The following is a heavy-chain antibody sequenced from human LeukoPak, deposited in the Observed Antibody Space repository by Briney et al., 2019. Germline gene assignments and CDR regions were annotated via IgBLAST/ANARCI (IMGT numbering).Heavy chain of an antibody. CDR1: GYTFTGYY. CDR2: INPNSGGT. Sequence: ASVKVSCKASGYTFTGYYMHWVRQAPGQGLEWMGWINPNSGGTNYAQKFQGRVTMTRDTSISTAYMELSRLRSDDTAVYYCARDRSNNHYYPFDYWGQGTLVTVSS. D-gene: IGHD1-14*01. CDR3: ARDRSNNHYYPFDY. V-gene: IGHV1-2*02. J-gene: IGHJ4*02.